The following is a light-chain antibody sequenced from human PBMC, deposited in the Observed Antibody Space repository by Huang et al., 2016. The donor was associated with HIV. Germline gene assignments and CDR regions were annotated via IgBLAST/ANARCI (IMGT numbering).Light chain of an antibody. V-gene: IGKV1-5*03. CDR1: QSISSW. CDR2: KAS. CDR3: QQYNSYSRT. J-gene: IGKJ2*01. Sequence: DIQMTQSPSTLSASVGDRVTITCRASQSISSWLAWYQQKPGKAPKLLIYKASILESAVPSRCSGSGSGTEFTLTISSLQPDDFATYYCQQYNSYSRTFGQGTKLEIK.